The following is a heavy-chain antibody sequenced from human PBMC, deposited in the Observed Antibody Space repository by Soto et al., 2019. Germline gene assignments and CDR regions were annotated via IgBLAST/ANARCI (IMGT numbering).Heavy chain of an antibody. V-gene: IGHV4-30-4*01. CDR2: IYYSGST. J-gene: IGHJ3*02. CDR1: GGSISSGDYY. Sequence: SETLSLTCTVSGGSISSGDYYWSWIRQPPGKGLECIGYIYYSGSTYYNPSLKSRVIISVDTSKNQFSLKLSSVTAADTAVYYCARARGDNSGYHFDIWGQGTRVTVSS. D-gene: IGHD3-22*01. CDR3: ARARGDNSGYHFDI.